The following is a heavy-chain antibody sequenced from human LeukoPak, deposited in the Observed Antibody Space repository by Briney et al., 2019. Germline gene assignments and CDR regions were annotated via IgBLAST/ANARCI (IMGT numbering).Heavy chain of an antibody. CDR3: ARGRSRGYFDY. CDR2: INHSGST. J-gene: IGHJ4*02. D-gene: IGHD6-13*01. V-gene: IGHV4-34*01. CDR1: GGSFSGYY. Sequence: SETLSLTCAVYGGSFSGYYWSWIRQPPGKGLEWIGEINHSGSTNYNPSLKSRVTISVDTSKNQFSLKLSSVTAADTAVYYCARGRSRGYFDYWGQGTLVTVS.